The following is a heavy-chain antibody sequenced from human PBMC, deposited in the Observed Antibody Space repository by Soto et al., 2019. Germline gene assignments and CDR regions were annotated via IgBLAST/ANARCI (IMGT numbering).Heavy chain of an antibody. V-gene: IGHV1-3*01. J-gene: IGHJ6*02. D-gene: IGHD1-1*01. Sequence: ASVKVSCKASGYTFTTHARHWVRPAPGQSLEWMGWINGGTGQTKHSQRFQGRVIITRDTSSSTAYMELSSLRSEDTAVYCCARGKGMEENYYYYWLDIWGQGTTVTVSS. CDR1: GYTFTTHA. CDR2: INGGTGQT. CDR3: ARGKGMEENYYYYWLDI.